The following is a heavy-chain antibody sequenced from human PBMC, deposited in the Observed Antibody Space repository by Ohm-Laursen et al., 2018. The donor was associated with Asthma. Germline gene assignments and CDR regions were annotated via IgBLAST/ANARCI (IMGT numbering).Heavy chain of an antibody. CDR3: VKDTTQTTVTTPFDP. D-gene: IGHD4-17*01. CDR1: GFTFSSYA. CDR2: ISGSGGST. V-gene: IGHV3-23*01. Sequence: SLRLSCSASGFTFSSYAMSWVRQAPGKGLEWVSAISGSGGSTYYADSVKGRFTISRDNSKNTLYLQMNSLRAEDTAVYYCVKDTTQTTVTTPFDPWGQGTLVTVSS. J-gene: IGHJ5*02.